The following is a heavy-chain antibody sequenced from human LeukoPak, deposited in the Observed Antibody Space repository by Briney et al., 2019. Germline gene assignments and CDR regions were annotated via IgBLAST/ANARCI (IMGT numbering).Heavy chain of an antibody. CDR1: GGSISSSSYY. Sequence: SETLSLTCTVSGGSISSSSYYWGWIRQPPGKGLEWIGSIYYSGSTYYNPSLKSRVTISVDTSKNQFSLKLSSVTAADTAVCYCARGSPTGGFWDYWGQGTLVTVSS. D-gene: IGHD3-16*01. CDR2: IYYSGST. J-gene: IGHJ4*02. V-gene: IGHV4-39*07. CDR3: ARGSPTGGFWDY.